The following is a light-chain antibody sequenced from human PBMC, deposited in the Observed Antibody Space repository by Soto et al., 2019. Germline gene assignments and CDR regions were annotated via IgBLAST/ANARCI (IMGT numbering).Light chain of an antibody. V-gene: IGLV1-40*01. Sequence: QSVPTQPPSVSGAPGQRVTISCTGSSSNIGAGYGVHWYIQLPGTAPKLLVYGDSNRPSGVPDRFSGSKSDTSASLAITGLQAEDEADYYCQSYDSSLSGVIFGGGTKLTVL. J-gene: IGLJ2*01. CDR3: QSYDSSLSGVI. CDR1: SSNIGAGYG. CDR2: GDS.